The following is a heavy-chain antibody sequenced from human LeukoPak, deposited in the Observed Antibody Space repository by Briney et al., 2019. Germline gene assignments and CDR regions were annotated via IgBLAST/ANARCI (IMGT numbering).Heavy chain of an antibody. CDR1: GYTFTGYS. V-gene: IGHV1-2*02. CDR3: ARDLSIAAPGTDFDY. CDR2: INPNSGGT. Sequence: ASVKVSCKASGYTFTGYSVHWVRQAPGQGLEWMGWINPNSGGTNQGRVTMTRDTSISTAYMELSRLTSDDTAVYYCARDLSIAAPGTDFDYWAREPWSPSPQ. D-gene: IGHD6-13*01. J-gene: IGHJ4*02.